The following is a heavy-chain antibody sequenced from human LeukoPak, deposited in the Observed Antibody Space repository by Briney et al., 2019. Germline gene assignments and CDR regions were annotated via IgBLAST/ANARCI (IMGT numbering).Heavy chain of an antibody. CDR3: ARWEYSSGHDY. CDR1: GGSISSSNYY. D-gene: IGHD6-19*01. CDR2: IYYSGST. Sequence: SETLSLTCTVSGGSISSSNYYWGWIRQPPGKGLEWIGSIYYSGSTFYNPSLKSRVTISVDTSKNQFSLKLSSVTAADTAVYYCARWEYSSGHDYWGQGTLVTVSS. J-gene: IGHJ4*02. V-gene: IGHV4-39*07.